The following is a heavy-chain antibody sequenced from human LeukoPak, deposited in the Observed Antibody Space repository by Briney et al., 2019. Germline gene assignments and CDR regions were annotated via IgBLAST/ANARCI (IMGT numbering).Heavy chain of an antibody. V-gene: IGHV3-66*01. D-gene: IGHD6-13*01. CDR2: IYSGGST. CDR3: ARGSIAAAPCYFDY. J-gene: IGHJ4*02. Sequence: GGSLRLSCAASGFTVSSNYMSWVRQAPGKGLEWVSVIYSGGSTYYADSVKGRFTISRDNSKNTLYLQMNSLRAEDTAVYYCARGSIAAAPCYFDYWGQGTLVTVSS. CDR1: GFTVSSNY.